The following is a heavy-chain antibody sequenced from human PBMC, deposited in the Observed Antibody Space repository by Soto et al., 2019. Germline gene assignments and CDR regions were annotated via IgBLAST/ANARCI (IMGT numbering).Heavy chain of an antibody. CDR1: GFAFNDFA. CDR2: ISGSGDKT. V-gene: IGHV3-23*01. CDR3: AKGASHAPFEK. Sequence: EVHLLESGGDLVLPGGSLRLSCAASGFAFNDFAMSWVRQAPGKGPEWLSTISGSGDKTFHSDSVKGRFDISRDNSNNKMVLQMNSLRAEDTAIYYCAKGASHAPFEKWGRGTLVTVSS. J-gene: IGHJ4*02.